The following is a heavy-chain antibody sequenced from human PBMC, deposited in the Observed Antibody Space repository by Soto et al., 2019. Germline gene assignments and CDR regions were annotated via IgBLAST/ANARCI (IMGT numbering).Heavy chain of an antibody. CDR1: GGTLSSYT. Sequence: KVSCKASGGTLSSYTIRWVRQAPGQGLEWMGRIIPILGIANYAQKFQGRVTITADKSTSTAYMELSSLRSEDTAVYYCARALGYYYMDVWGKGTTVTVSS. V-gene: IGHV1-69*02. CDR3: ARALGYYYMDV. D-gene: IGHD3-16*01. CDR2: IIPILGIA. J-gene: IGHJ6*03.